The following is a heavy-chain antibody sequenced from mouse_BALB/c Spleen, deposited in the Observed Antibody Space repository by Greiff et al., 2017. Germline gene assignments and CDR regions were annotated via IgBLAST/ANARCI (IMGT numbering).Heavy chain of an antibody. CDR3: ARKYGYSWFAY. J-gene: IGHJ3*01. V-gene: IGHV1S137*01. CDR1: GYTFTDYA. CDR2: ISTYYGDA. D-gene: IGHD2-10*02. Sequence: QVQLKESGAELVRPGVSVKISCKGSGYTFTDYAMHWVKQSHAKSLEWIGVISTYYGDASYNQKFKGKATMTVDKSSSTAYMELARLTSEDSAIYYCARKYGYSWFAYWGQGTLVTVSA.